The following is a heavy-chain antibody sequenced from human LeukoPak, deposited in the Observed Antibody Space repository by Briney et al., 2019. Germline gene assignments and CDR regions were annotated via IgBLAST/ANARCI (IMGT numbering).Heavy chain of an antibody. CDR2: INHSGST. V-gene: IGHV4-34*01. Sequence: PSETLSLTCAVYGGSFSGYYWSWIRQPPGKGLEWIGEINHSGSTNYNPSLKSRVTISVDTSKNQFSLKLSSVTAADTAVYYCARVWHYRSGYYYYMDVWGKGTTVTVSS. J-gene: IGHJ6*03. CDR1: GGSFSGYY. D-gene: IGHD3-10*01. CDR3: ARVWHYRSGYYYYMDV.